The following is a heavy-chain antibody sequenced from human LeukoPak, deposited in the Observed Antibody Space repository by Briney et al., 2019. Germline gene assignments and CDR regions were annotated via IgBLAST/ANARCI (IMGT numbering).Heavy chain of an antibody. J-gene: IGHJ4*02. CDR1: GDSFSSYA. CDR2: IIPILGIA. D-gene: IGHD2-15*01. CDR3: ARDKTHCSSDRCFSAQVY. V-gene: IGHV1-69*04. Sequence: SVKVSCKASGDSFSSYAISWVRQAPGQGLEWMGRIIPILGIANYAQKFQDRVTITADKSTSTANMELSSLRSEDTAVYYCARDKTHCSSDRCFSAQVYWGQGTLVTVSS.